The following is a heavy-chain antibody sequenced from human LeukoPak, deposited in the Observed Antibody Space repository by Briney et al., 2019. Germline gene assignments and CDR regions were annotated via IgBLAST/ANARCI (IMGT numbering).Heavy chain of an antibody. Sequence: ASVKASCKASGYTFTSYGISWVRQAPGQGLEWMGWISAYNGNTNYAQKLQGGVTMTTDTSTSTAYMELRSLRSDDTAVYYCARGLIYDSSGYYPDYWGQGTLVTVSS. D-gene: IGHD3-22*01. J-gene: IGHJ4*02. CDR3: ARGLIYDSSGYYPDY. CDR1: GYTFTSYG. CDR2: ISAYNGNT. V-gene: IGHV1-18*01.